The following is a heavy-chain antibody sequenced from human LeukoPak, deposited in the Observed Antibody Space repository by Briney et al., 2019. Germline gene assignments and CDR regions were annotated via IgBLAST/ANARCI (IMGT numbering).Heavy chain of an antibody. CDR1: GFTFSGSA. CDR2: IRTRTNTYAT. V-gene: IGHV3-73*01. D-gene: IGHD4-11*01. Sequence: GGSLRLSCAASGFTFSGSAIHWVRQASGKGLEWVGRIRTRTNTYATAYAASVEGRFTISRDDSRSTAFLQMNSLKAEDTAVYFCSTDYLLDYWGQGALVTVSS. CDR3: STDYLLDY. J-gene: IGHJ4*02.